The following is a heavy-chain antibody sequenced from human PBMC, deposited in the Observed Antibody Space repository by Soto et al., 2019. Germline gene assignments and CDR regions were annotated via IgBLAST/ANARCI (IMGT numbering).Heavy chain of an antibody. D-gene: IGHD4-17*01. J-gene: IGHJ6*02. CDR2: VYYTGDT. V-gene: IGHV4-59*08. CDR3: VRHGIDYLHGLVDV. CDR1: SGPDRSHN. Sequence: QVQLQQSGPRLVKPSETLSLTCTVSSGPDRSHNWGWIRQPPGRGLIWSGYVYYTGDTAYNPYLLDRVTITADTSTNDISLTLNSLTAAATAVYFCVRHGIDYLHGLVDVWGQGTTVSVSS.